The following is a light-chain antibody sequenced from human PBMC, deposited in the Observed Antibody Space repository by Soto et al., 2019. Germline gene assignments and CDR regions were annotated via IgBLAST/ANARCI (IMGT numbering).Light chain of an antibody. J-gene: IGKJ3*01. V-gene: IGKV3-20*01. CDR3: QQYDASPLT. CDR1: QTLSINS. Sequence: EIVLTQSPGTLSLSPGERATLSCRASQTLSINSLAWYQQKPGQAPRLLIYAASTRATDIPGRFSGSGSGTEFPLSISILEPDDFALYYRQQYDASPLTFGPGTTVEIK. CDR2: AAS.